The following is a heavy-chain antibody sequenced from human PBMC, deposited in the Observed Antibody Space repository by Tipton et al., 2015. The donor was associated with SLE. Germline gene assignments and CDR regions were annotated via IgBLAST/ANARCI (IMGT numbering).Heavy chain of an antibody. D-gene: IGHD6-6*01. Sequence: QSGAEVKKPGASVKVSCKASGYTFTSYDINWVRQATGQGLEWMGWMNPNSGNTGYAQKFQGRVTMTRDTSISTAYMELSSLRSEDTAVYYCARGRIAARALHYWGQGTLVTVSS. CDR2: MNPNSGNT. CDR1: GYTFTSYD. CDR3: ARGRIAARALHY. J-gene: IGHJ4*02. V-gene: IGHV1-8*01.